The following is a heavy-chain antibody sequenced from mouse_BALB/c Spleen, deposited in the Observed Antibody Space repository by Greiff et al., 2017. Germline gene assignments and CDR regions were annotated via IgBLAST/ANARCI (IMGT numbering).Heavy chain of an antibody. V-gene: IGHV2-2*02. CDR3: ARKEYGNFLYAMDY. Sequence: VQLQQSGPGLVQPSQSLSITCTVSGFSLTSYGVHWVRQSPGKGLEWLGVIWSGGSTDYNAAFISRLSISKDNSKSQVFFKMNSLQANDTATYYCARKEYGNFLYAMDYWGQGTSVTVSS. CDR1: GFSLTSYG. D-gene: IGHD2-10*02. J-gene: IGHJ4*01. CDR2: IWSGGST.